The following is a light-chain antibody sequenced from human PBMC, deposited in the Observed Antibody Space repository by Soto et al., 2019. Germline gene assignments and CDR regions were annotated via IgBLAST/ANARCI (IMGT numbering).Light chain of an antibody. V-gene: IGKV3-15*01. J-gene: IGKJ1*01. Sequence: EIVMTQSPAALSVAPGERVTLPCRASQRVGTNLAWYQQKPGQGPRLRIFGASTRDAGIPARFSGSGSETEFTLTISSLQSEDIAVYSCQKYNHRPQTFGQGTKVEIK. CDR3: QKYNHRPQT. CDR1: QRVGTN. CDR2: GAS.